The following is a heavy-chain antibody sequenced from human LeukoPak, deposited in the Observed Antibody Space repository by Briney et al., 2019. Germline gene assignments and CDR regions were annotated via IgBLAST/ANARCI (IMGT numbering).Heavy chain of an antibody. Sequence: ASVKVSCKASGGTFISYAISWVRQAPGQGLEWMGGIIPIFGTANYAQKFQGRVTITTDESSSTAYMELSSLRSEDTAVYYCARGCSPGMDKYYFDYWGEGTLVSVSS. CDR3: ARGCSPGMDKYYFDY. J-gene: IGHJ4*02. V-gene: IGHV1-69*05. D-gene: IGHD2-2*03. CDR1: GGTFISYA. CDR2: IIPIFGTA.